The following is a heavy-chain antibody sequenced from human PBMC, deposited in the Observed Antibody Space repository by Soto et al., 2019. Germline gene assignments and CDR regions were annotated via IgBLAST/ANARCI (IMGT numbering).Heavy chain of an antibody. CDR3: ARGAGFDFWSVLDY. J-gene: IGHJ4*02. CDR1: GGSFSGYY. V-gene: IGHV4-34*01. D-gene: IGHD3-3*01. CDR2: INHSGST. Sequence: PSETLSLTCAVYGGSFSGYYWSWIRQPPGKGLEWIGEINHSGSTNYNPSLKSRVTISVDTSKNQFSLKLSSVTAADTAVYYCARGAGFDFWSVLDYWGQGTLVTVSS.